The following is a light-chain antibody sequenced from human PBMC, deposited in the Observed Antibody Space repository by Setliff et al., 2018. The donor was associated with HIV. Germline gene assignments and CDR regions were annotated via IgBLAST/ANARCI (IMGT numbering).Light chain of an antibody. CDR1: SNDVGNYKS. J-gene: IGLJ1*01. Sequence: QSALTQPASVSGSPGQSITISCTGTSNDVGNYKSVSWYQQHPGKAPKVLIYEVSNRPSGVSNRFSGSKSGNTASLTISGLQADDAADYYCSSYTTTSTTVFGTGTKVTVL. V-gene: IGLV2-14*03. CDR3: SSYTTTSTTV. CDR2: EVS.